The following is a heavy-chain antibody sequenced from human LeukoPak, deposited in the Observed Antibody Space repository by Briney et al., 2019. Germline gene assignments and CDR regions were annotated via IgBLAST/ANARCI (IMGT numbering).Heavy chain of an antibody. CDR1: GDSISTYY. V-gene: IGHV4-59*01. D-gene: IGHD1-26*01. Sequence: SETLSLTCTVSGDSISTYYWSWIRQPPGKGLEWIGYVYYSGSTTYNPFLRSRVTISVDPPKDQFSLKLTSVTAADTAVYYCARASGSHYVLFFFDYWGQGTLVTVSS. CDR2: VYYSGST. J-gene: IGHJ4*02. CDR3: ARASGSHYVLFFFDY.